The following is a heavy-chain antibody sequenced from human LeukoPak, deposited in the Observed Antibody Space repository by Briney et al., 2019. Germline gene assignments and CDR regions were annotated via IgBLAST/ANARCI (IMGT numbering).Heavy chain of an antibody. J-gene: IGHJ6*03. CDR1: GGTFSSYA. D-gene: IGHD2/OR15-2a*01. CDR3: ARDRYYTHYYYYMDV. V-gene: IGHV1-18*01. Sequence: ASVKVSCKASGGTFSSYAISWVRQAPGQGLEWMGWISAYNGNTNYAQKLQGRVTMTTDTSTGTAYMELRSLRSDDTAVYYCARDRYYTHYYYYMDVWGKGTTVTISS. CDR2: ISAYNGNT.